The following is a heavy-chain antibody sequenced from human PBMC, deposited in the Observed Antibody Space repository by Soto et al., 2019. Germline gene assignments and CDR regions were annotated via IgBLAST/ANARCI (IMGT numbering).Heavy chain of an antibody. CDR2: IWYDGTQK. V-gene: IGHV3-33*08. CDR3: ARAGGTTVTGLWHFDS. CDR1: GFTFSSYG. J-gene: IGHJ4*02. D-gene: IGHD4-17*01. Sequence: GGSLRLSCAASGFTFSSYGIHWVRQAPGKGLEWVAAIWYDGTQKYYADSVKGRFIISRDNSKKTLYLEMNSLRAEDTAVYYCARAGGTTVTGLWHFDSWGQGTLVTVSS.